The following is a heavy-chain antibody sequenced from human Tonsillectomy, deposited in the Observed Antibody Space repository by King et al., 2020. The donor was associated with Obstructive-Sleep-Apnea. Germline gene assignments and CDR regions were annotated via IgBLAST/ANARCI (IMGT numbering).Heavy chain of an antibody. D-gene: IGHD6-19*01. V-gene: IGHV1-2*02. Sequence: VQLVESGAELKKPGASVQVSCKASGYNFIGYYILWMRQAPGQGLEWLGWINPHSGVAKYAQRFQGRVSMTSDTSISTVYMQLNRLTSDDTAIFYCARQYNGWYGDSWGQGTLVTVSS. J-gene: IGHJ4*02. CDR1: GYNFIGYY. CDR2: INPHSGVA. CDR3: ARQYNGWYGDS.